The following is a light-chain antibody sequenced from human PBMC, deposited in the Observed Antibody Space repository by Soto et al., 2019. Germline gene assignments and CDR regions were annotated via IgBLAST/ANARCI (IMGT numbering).Light chain of an antibody. CDR1: QSVRSN. Sequence: EIVFTQSPGTLSLSPGERATLSCRASQSVRSNLAWYQQKPGQAPRLLIYGASTRANGVPARFSGSGSGTELTLTINSLQSEDFALYDCQAYDNWPLWTFGQGTKVDIK. V-gene: IGKV3-15*01. CDR2: GAS. CDR3: QAYDNWPLWT. J-gene: IGKJ1*01.